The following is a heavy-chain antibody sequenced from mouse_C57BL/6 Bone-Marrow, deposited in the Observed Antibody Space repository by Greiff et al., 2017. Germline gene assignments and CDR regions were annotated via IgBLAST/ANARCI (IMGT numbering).Heavy chain of an antibody. Sequence: VQLQQSGPELVKPGASVKMSCKASGYTFTDYNMHWVKQSHGKSLEWIGYINPNNGGTSYNQKFKGKATLTVNNSSSTAYMALRSLPSEDAEVYCWARSEALDYGGQGTSVTVSS. V-gene: IGHV1-22*01. J-gene: IGHJ4*01. CDR3: ARSEALDY. CDR2: INPNNGGT. CDR1: GYTFTDYN.